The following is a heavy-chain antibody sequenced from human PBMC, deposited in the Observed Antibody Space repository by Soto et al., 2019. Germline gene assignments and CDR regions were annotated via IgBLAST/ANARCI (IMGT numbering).Heavy chain of an antibody. V-gene: IGHV4-61*01. Sequence: QVQLQESGPGLVKPSETLSLTCTVSGASVSSGSFYWNWIRQPPGKGLEWIGYVYYTGSTNYNPSLESPVIIALDTSKNQFSLRLSSVTAADTAVYYCARRMYYFDSRGEYSYALDIWGQGTMVTVSS. J-gene: IGHJ3*02. CDR3: ARRMYYFDSRGEYSYALDI. D-gene: IGHD3-22*01. CDR2: VYYTGST. CDR1: GASVSSGSFY.